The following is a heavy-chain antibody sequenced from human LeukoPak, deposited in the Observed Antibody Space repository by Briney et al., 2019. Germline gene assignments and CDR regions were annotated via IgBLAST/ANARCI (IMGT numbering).Heavy chain of an antibody. J-gene: IGHJ4*02. Sequence: PGGSLRPSCAASGFAFSSYVMTWVRQAPGKGLEWVSGISGSGGTTYDADSVKGRFTVSRDNSKSTLYLQLNSLRVEDTAVYYCAKVDGVRAAPGRGRVDSWGQGTLVTVSS. V-gene: IGHV3-23*01. CDR3: AKVDGVRAAPGRGRVDS. CDR2: ISGSGGTT. D-gene: IGHD6-13*01. CDR1: GFAFSSYV.